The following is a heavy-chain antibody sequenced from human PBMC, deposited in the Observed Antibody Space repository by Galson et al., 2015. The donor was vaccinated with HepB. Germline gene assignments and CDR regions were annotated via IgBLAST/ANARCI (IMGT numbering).Heavy chain of an antibody. CDR2: ISWNSASI. CDR1: GFTFDDYA. CDR3: ARVVSSSWYTNWFDL. J-gene: IGHJ5*02. D-gene: IGHD6-13*01. Sequence: SLRLSCAASGFTFDDYAIHWVRQAPGKGLEWVSGISWNSASIGYADSVKGRFTISRDNAKNSLYLQMNSLGAEDTAVYYCARVVSSSWYTNWFDLWGQGTLITVSS. V-gene: IGHV3-9*01.